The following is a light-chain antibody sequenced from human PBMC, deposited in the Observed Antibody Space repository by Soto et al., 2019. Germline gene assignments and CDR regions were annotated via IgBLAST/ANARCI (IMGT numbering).Light chain of an antibody. CDR3: QQYNNWQT. J-gene: IGKJ1*01. V-gene: IGKV3-15*01. CDR2: GAS. Sequence: ENALTQSPATLSLAPGERATLSCRASQSLSRYLAWYQQKPGQAPRLLIYGASTRATGISARFSGSGSGTEFTLTISSLQSEDFAVYYCQQYNNWQTFGQGTKVDIK. CDR1: QSLSRY.